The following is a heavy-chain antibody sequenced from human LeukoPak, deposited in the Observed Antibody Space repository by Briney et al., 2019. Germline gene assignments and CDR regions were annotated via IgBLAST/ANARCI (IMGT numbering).Heavy chain of an antibody. Sequence: GGSLRLSCAASGFTFSSYGMHWVRQAPGKGLEWVALIHYDGSNKYYADSVKGRFTISRDNSKNTLSLQMNSLRAEDTAVYYCARFLATWDRYYMDVWGKGTTVSVSS. J-gene: IGHJ6*03. CDR1: GFTFSSYG. D-gene: IGHD1-26*01. CDR2: IHYDGSNK. V-gene: IGHV3-30*19. CDR3: ARFLATWDRYYMDV.